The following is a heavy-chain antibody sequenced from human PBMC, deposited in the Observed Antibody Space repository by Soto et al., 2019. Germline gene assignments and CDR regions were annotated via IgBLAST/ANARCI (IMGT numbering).Heavy chain of an antibody. CDR3: ARDLWGYCGTDCYPLDV. J-gene: IGHJ6*02. CDR2: MYNTGST. V-gene: IGHV4-59*01. CDR1: GGSISSYY. Sequence: ASETLSLTCTVSGGSISSYYWSWIRQPPGKGLEWIGYMYNTGSTVYNPSLKSRVTISVDTSKNQFSLKLNAVTAADTAVYYCARDLWGYCGTDCYPLDVWGQGTTVTVSS. D-gene: IGHD2-21*02.